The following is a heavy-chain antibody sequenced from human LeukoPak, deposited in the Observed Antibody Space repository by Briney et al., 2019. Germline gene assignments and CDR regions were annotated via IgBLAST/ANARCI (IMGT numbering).Heavy chain of an antibody. D-gene: IGHD1-26*01. CDR2: IKDDGSGK. J-gene: IGHJ4*02. Sequence: GGSLRLSCAASGFTFSNYWMSWVRQAPGKGLEWVANIKDDGSGKYYVDSLKGRFTISRDNAKNSLYLQMNSLRAEDTAVYYCARRGASGSYGTIDYWGQGTLVTVSS. V-gene: IGHV3-7*03. CDR1: GFTFSNYW. CDR3: ARRGASGSYGTIDY.